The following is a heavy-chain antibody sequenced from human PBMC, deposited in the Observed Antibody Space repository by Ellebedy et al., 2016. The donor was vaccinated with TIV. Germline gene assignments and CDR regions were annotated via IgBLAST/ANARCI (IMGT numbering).Heavy chain of an antibody. CDR1: GFTFITYG. D-gene: IGHD3-9*01. Sequence: PGGSLRLSCAASGFTFITYGMHWVRQAPGKGLEWVSIVSGSGGSTYYADSVKGRFIISRDNSKNTMYLEMNSLRGEDTALYYCAKEGHNLIFENWGQGILVTVSS. CDR2: VSGSGGST. CDR3: AKEGHNLIFEN. J-gene: IGHJ4*02. V-gene: IGHV3-23*01.